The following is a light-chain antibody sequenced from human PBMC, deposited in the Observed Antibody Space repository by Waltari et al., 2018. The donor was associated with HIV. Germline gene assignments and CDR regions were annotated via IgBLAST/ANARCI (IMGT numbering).Light chain of an antibody. V-gene: IGLV3-19*01. J-gene: IGLJ3*02. CDR1: SLRSYY. CDR3: NSRDSSGNHHWV. CDR2: NTN. Sequence: SSELTQDPAVSVALGQTVRITCQGDSLRSYYASWYQQRPGQAPVLVIYNTNNRPSGIPDRFSGSSSGNTASLTITGAQAEDEGDYYCNSRDSSGNHHWVIGGGTKLTVL.